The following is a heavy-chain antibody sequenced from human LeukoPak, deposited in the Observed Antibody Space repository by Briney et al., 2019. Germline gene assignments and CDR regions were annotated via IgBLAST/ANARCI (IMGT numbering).Heavy chain of an antibody. CDR1: GFTFSDFD. J-gene: IGHJ6*02. Sequence: GGSLGLSCVASGFTFSDFDMNWVRQAPGKGLEWVSSISTSGSNTYYADSVRGRFTISRDNSKNTLYLQMNSLRAEDTAVYYCASYDFWSGYSMDVWGQGTTVTVSS. CDR3: ASYDFWSGYSMDV. D-gene: IGHD3-3*01. CDR2: ISTSGSNT. V-gene: IGHV3-21*01.